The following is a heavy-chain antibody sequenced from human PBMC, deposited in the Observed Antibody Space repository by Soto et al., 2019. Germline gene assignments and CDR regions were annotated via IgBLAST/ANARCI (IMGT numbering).Heavy chain of an antibody. CDR1: GGTFSSYA. CDR2: IIPIFGTA. V-gene: IGHV1-69*12. J-gene: IGHJ6*02. Sequence: QVQLVQSGAEVKKPGSSVKVSCKASGGTFSSYAISWVRQAPGQGLEWMGGIIPIFGTANYAQKFQGRVTITADESTXXAXMXXSSLRSESTAVYYCPSASGIAARAGIYYYSYGIDVWGQGSTVTVSS. CDR3: PSASGIAARAGIYYYSYGIDV. D-gene: IGHD6-6*01.